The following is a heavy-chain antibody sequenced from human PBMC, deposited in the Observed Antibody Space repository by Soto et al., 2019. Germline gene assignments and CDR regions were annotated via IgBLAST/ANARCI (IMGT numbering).Heavy chain of an antibody. D-gene: IGHD3-10*01. CDR1: GGSITSSSLQ. Sequence: SETLSLTCTVSGGSITSSSLQWVWIAQPSGMGLDLVVSIFTRGSTYSHPFLKRLATLTVHTSNHRYSLKLSSVPAEDTAVYCCARQYYYGSGRQIDYWGQGTLVTVSS. V-gene: IGHV4-39*01. CDR3: ARQYYYGSGRQIDY. J-gene: IGHJ4*02. CDR2: IFTRGST.